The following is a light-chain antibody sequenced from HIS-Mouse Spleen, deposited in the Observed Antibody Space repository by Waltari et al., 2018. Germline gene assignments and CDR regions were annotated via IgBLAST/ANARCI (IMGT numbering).Light chain of an antibody. CDR3: CSYAGSSTWV. CDR2: EGS. V-gene: IGLV2-23*01. Sequence: QSALTQPASVSGSTGQSITISCTGTSSDVGSYNLFSWYQPHPGKAPKPMIYEGSKRPSGVSNRFSGSKSGNTASLTISGLQAEDEADYYCCSYAGSSTWVFGGGTKLTVL. J-gene: IGLJ3*02. CDR1: SSDVGSYNL.